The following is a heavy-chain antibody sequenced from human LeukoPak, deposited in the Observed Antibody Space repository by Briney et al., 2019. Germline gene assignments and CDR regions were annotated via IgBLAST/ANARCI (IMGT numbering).Heavy chain of an antibody. CDR1: GGSISSGSYY. J-gene: IGHJ6*04. V-gene: IGHV4-61*02. CDR2: IYTSGST. D-gene: IGHD4-17*01. CDR3: ARGGTVTTNRVHYYYGMDV. Sequence: PSQTLSLTCTVSGGSISSGSYYWSWIRQPAGKGLEWIGRIYTSGSTNYNPSLKSRVTISVDTSKNQFSLKLSSVTAADTAVYYCARGGTVTTNRVHYYYGMDVWGKGTTVTVSS.